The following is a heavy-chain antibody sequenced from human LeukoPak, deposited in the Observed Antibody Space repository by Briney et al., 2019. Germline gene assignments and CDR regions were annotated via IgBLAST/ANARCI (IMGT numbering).Heavy chain of an antibody. V-gene: IGHV5-10-1*01. CDR1: GYSFTSYW. CDR3: ARHGCSGGNCYPHFDY. CDR2: IDPSDSYT. Sequence: GESLRISCKGPGYSFTSYWISWVRQMPGKGLEWMGRIDPSDSYTNYSPSFQGHVTISADKSISTAYLQWSSLKASDTAMYYCARHGCSGGNCYPHFDYWGQGTLVTVSS. J-gene: IGHJ4*02. D-gene: IGHD2-15*01.